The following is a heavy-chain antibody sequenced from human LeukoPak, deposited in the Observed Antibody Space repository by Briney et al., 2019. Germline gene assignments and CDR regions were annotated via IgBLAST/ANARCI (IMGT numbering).Heavy chain of an antibody. CDR3: ATGLYWYYYDSSGHKDY. CDR2: INPSGGST. Sequence: ASVKVSCKASGYTFTSYYMHWVRQAPGQGLEWMGIINPSGGSTSYAQKFQGRVTMTRDTSTSTVYMELSSLRSEDTAVYYCATGLYWYYYDSSGHKDYWGQGTLVTVSS. CDR1: GYTFTSYY. J-gene: IGHJ4*02. V-gene: IGHV1-46*01. D-gene: IGHD3-22*01.